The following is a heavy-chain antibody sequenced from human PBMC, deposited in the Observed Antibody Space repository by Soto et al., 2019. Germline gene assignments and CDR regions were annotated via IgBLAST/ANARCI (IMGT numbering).Heavy chain of an antibody. V-gene: IGHV4-39*01. CDR1: GGSISSSSYY. D-gene: IGHD3-16*01. Sequence: SETLSLTCTVSGGSISSSSYYWGWIRQPPGKGLEWIGSIYYSGSTYYNPSLKSRVTISVDTSKNQLSLKLSSVTAADTAVYYCARLFGRTTVEWYFDLWGRGTLVTV. CDR3: ARLFGRTTVEWYFDL. J-gene: IGHJ2*01. CDR2: IYYSGST.